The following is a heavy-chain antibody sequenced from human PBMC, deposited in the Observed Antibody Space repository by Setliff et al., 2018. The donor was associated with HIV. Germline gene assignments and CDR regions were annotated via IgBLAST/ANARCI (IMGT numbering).Heavy chain of an antibody. CDR2: ISADNGDT. Sequence: ASVKVSCKASGYTPTNYGISWVRQAPGQGLEWMGWISADNGDTNYPQKLQGRVTMTTDTSTSTAYMELRSLRSDDTAVYYCARVIDYGVLYWSYYMDVWGKGTTVTVSS. V-gene: IGHV1-18*01. D-gene: IGHD4-17*01. CDR1: GYTPTNYG. J-gene: IGHJ6*03. CDR3: ARVIDYGVLYWSYYMDV.